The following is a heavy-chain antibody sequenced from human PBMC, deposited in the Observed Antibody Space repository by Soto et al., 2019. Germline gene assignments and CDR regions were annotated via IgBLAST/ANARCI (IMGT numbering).Heavy chain of an antibody. V-gene: IGHV1-18*01. CDR3: ASSFDGDRVAFDI. J-gene: IGHJ3*02. Sequence: QVQLVQSGAEVKKPGSSVKVSCKASGGTFSSYAISWVRQAPGQGLEWMGWISAYNGNTNYAQKLQGRVTMTTDTSTSTAYMELRSLRSDDTAVYYCASSFDGDRVAFDIWGQGTMVTVSS. D-gene: IGHD3-10*01. CDR1: GGTFSSYA. CDR2: ISAYNGNT.